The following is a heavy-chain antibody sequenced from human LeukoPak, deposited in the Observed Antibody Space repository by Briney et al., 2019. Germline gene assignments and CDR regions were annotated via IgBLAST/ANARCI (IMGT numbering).Heavy chain of an antibody. Sequence: QPGGSLRLSCVASGFTFSTYGMHWVRQAPGKGLEWVAKIGSDDSNKHYADSVKGRFTISRDNSKNTLCLQMNSLRAEDTAVYYCAKDSQWGKVGTKGGYFDYWGQGTLVTVSS. J-gene: IGHJ4*02. V-gene: IGHV3-30*02. CDR2: IGSDDSNK. D-gene: IGHD1-26*01. CDR3: AKDSQWGKVGTKGGYFDY. CDR1: GFTFSTYG.